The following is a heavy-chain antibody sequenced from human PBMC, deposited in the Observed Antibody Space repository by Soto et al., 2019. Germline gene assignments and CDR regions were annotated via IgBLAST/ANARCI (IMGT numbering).Heavy chain of an antibody. CDR2: IVVGSGNT. Sequence: SVKVSCKASGFTFTSSAMQWVRQARGQRLEWIGWIVVGSGNTNYAQKFQERVTITRDMSTSTAYMELSSLRSEDTAVYYCASHNDFWSVPNTNYYYYYYMDFWGKGTTVTVSS. CDR1: GFTFTSSA. V-gene: IGHV1-58*02. D-gene: IGHD3-3*01. CDR3: ASHNDFWSVPNTNYYYYYYMDF. J-gene: IGHJ6*03.